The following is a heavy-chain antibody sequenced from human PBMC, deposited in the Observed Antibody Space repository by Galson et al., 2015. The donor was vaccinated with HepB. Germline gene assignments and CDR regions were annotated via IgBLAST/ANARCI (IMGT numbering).Heavy chain of an antibody. Sequence: VRQAPGKGLEWVSGINGSGGSTSYADSVKGRFTISRDNSKNTLYLQMISLRAEDTAVYYCAKDESVGATSPFDYWGQGTRLTVSS. CDR2: INGSGGST. D-gene: IGHD1-26*01. J-gene: IGHJ4*02. CDR3: AKDESVGATSPFDY. V-gene: IGHV3-23*01.